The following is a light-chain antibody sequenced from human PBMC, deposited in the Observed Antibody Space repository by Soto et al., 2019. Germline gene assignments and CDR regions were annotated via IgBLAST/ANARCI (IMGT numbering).Light chain of an antibody. CDR1: QSPVHSVGIAY. Sequence: VVMTQSPLSLPVTLGQPAPLSCRSNQSPVHSVGIAYFSWFQQRPGRSPRRLIYKVSNRDSGVPARFSGSGSGTDFALKISRVEAEDVGVYYCMQGTHWPITFGQGTRLEIK. V-gene: IGKV2-30*02. CDR2: KVS. CDR3: MQGTHWPIT. J-gene: IGKJ5*01.